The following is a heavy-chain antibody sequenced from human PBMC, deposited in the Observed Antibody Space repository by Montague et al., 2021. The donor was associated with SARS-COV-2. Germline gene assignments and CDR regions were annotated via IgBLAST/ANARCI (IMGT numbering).Heavy chain of an antibody. Sequence: SLRLSCAASGFTLSSYAMNWVRQAPGKGLEWVSSISGSDDTTYYXDSVKGRFTTSRDSSKNTLYLQMNSLRVEETAVYYCAKGFTSWPRGLFDYWGQGSLVTVSS. CDR3: AKGFTSWPRGLFDY. CDR2: ISGSDDTT. CDR1: GFTLSSYA. D-gene: IGHD2-2*01. J-gene: IGHJ4*02. V-gene: IGHV3-23*01.